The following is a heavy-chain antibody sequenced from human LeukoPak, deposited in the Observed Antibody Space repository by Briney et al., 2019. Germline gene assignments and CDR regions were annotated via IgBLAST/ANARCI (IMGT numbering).Heavy chain of an antibody. J-gene: IGHJ4*02. V-gene: IGHV4-34*12. CDR3: ARRHYEILSGYPS. Sequence: SSETLSLTCAVYGGSFSGYYWSWIRQPPGKGLEWIAEIIHSGSPNYNPSLKSRVTMSIDTSKNQFSLNLSSVTAADTAVYYCARRHYEILSGYPSWGQGILVTVSS. CDR1: GGSFSGYY. D-gene: IGHD3-9*01. CDR2: IIHSGSP.